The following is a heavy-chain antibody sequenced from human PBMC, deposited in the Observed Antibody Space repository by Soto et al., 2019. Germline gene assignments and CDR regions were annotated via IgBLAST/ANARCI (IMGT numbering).Heavy chain of an antibody. D-gene: IGHD3-9*01. Sequence: PGGSLRLSCAASGFPFRSYAMGWVRQAPGKGLEWISVISGSGEITLYTDSVKGRFTISRDFSNNTLSLQMNTLRADDTAIYYCGKARYILVDQPLYFESWGQATLVTVSS. V-gene: IGHV3-23*01. CDR1: GFPFRSYA. J-gene: IGHJ4*02. CDR2: ISGSGEIT. CDR3: GKARYILVDQPLYFES.